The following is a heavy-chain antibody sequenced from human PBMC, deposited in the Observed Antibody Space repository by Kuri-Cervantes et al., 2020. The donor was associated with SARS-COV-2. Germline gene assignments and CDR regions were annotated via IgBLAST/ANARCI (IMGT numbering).Heavy chain of an antibody. D-gene: IGHD2-2*01. CDR3: ARGQYQLLGISDY. Sequence: ETLSLTCAASGFTFGSYSMNWVRQAPGKGLEWVSSISSSSSYIYYADSVKGRFTISRDNAKNSLYLQMNSLRAEDTAVYYCARGQYQLLGISDYWGQGTLVTVSS. V-gene: IGHV3-21*01. CDR2: ISSSSSYI. J-gene: IGHJ4*02. CDR1: GFTFGSYS.